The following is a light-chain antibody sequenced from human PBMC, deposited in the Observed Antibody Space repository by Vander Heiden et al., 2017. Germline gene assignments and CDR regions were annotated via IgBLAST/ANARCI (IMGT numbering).Light chain of an antibody. CDR1: QGIGNF. V-gene: IGKV1-27*01. Sequence: DIQMTQSPSSLSASVAPSATITCRASQGIGNFLAWYQQKPGKVPKLLIYAASTLQSGVPSRFSGSGSGTDFTLTISSLQPEDVATYYCRKYNSAPRTFGGGTKVEIK. CDR3: RKYNSAPRT. J-gene: IGKJ4*01. CDR2: AAS.